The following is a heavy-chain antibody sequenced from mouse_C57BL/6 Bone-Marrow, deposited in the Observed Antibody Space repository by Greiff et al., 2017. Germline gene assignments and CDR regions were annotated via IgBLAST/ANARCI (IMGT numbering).Heavy chain of an antibody. CDR1: GYTFTSYT. CDR2: INPSSGYT. V-gene: IGHV1-4*01. Sequence: QVQLKQSGAELARPGASVKMSCKASGYTFTSYTMHWVKQRPGQGLEWIGYINPSSGYTKYNQKFKDKATLTADQSSSTAYMQLSSLTSEDSAVYYCASDIYDGYPTLAWWGQGTLVTVSA. J-gene: IGHJ3*02. CDR3: ASDIYDGYPTLAW. D-gene: IGHD2-3*01.